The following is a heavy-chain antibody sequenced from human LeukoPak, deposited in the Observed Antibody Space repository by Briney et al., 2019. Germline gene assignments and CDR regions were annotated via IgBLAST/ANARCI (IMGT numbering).Heavy chain of an antibody. V-gene: IGHV3-21*01. Sequence: GGSLRLSCAASGFTVSSNYMNWVRQAPGKGLEWVSPISSSSSYIDYADSVKGRFTISRDNAKNSLYLQMNSLRAEDTAVYYCARDQSSSSNWLDPWGQGTLVTVSS. D-gene: IGHD6-6*01. J-gene: IGHJ5*02. CDR1: GFTVSSNY. CDR3: ARDQSSSSNWLDP. CDR2: ISSSSSYI.